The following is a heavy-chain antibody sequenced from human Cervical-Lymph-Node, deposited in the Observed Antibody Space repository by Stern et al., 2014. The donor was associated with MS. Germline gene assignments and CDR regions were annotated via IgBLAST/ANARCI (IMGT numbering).Heavy chain of an antibody. CDR3: ATLVGITWFDP. Sequence: VQLVESGGGLVKPGGSLRLSCAASGFPFSDYYMSWIRQAPGKGLEWISYITSSGTTIYYADSVKGRFTISRDNAKNSLYLQMNSLRAEDTAVYYCATLVGITWFDPWGQGTLVTVSS. CDR2: ITSSGTTI. D-gene: IGHD2-8*02. J-gene: IGHJ5*02. V-gene: IGHV3-11*01. CDR1: GFPFSDYY.